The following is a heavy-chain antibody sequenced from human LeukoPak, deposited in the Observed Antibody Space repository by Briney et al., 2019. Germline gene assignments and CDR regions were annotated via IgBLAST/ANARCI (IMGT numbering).Heavy chain of an antibody. CDR3: ASLDHSSSSCFDY. D-gene: IGHD6-6*01. J-gene: IGHJ4*02. CDR1: GGSISSGGYS. Sequence: SETLSLTCAVSGGSISSGGYSWSWIRQPPGKGLEWIGYIYHSGSTYYNPSLKSRVTISVDRSKNQFSLKLSSVTAADTAVYYCASLDHSSSSCFDYWGQGTLVTVSS. V-gene: IGHV4-30-2*01. CDR2: IYHSGST.